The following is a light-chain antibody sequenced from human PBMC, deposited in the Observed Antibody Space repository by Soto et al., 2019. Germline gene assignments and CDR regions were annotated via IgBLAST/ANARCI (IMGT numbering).Light chain of an antibody. CDR1: SSNIGAGYD. CDR2: GNS. V-gene: IGLV1-40*01. J-gene: IGLJ2*01. Sequence: QSVLTQPPSVSGAPGQRVTISCTGSSSNIGAGYDVHWYQQLPGTAPKLLIYGNSNRPSGVPDRFSGSKSGTSASLAITGLQAEDEAYYSCQSYDSSLSVVFGGGTKLTVL. CDR3: QSYDSSLSVV.